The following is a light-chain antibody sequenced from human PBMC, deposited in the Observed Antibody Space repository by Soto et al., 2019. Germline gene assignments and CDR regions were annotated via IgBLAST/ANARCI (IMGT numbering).Light chain of an antibody. V-gene: IGKV1-39*01. J-gene: IGKJ5*01. CDR3: QQSYSTPTIP. CDR2: AAS. Sequence: DLQMTQSPSSVSASVGDRVTITCRASQSISSYLNWYQPKPGKAPKLLIYAASSLQSGVPSRFSGSGSGTDFTPTISSLQPQDFATYYCQQSYSTPTIPVGQGTRVEIK. CDR1: QSISSY.